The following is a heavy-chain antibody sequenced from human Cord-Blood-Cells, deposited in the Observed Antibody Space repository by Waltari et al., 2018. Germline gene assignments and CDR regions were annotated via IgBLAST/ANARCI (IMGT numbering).Heavy chain of an antibody. Sequence: QVQLVESGGGVVQPGWSLRLSCAASGFTFSSYCMHWVRQAPGKGLEWVAVISYDGSNKYYADSVKGRFTISRDNSKNTLYLQMNSLRAEDTAVYYCAKGSAATDAFDIWGQGTMVTVSS. D-gene: IGHD6-13*01. J-gene: IGHJ3*02. CDR2: ISYDGSNK. V-gene: IGHV3-30*18. CDR3: AKGSAATDAFDI. CDR1: GFTFSSYC.